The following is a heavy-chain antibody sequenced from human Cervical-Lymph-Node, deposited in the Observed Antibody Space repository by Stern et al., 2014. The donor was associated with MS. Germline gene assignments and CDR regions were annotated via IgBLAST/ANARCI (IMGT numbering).Heavy chain of an antibody. D-gene: IGHD6-19*01. CDR3: AKVYGSGPFDY. CDR1: GFTFSSYA. J-gene: IGHJ4*02. CDR2: ISGCDGST. V-gene: IGHV3-23*04. Sequence: VQLVESGGTLVQPGGSLRLSCAASGFTFSSYAMSWVRQAPGQGLEWVSVISGCDGSTFYADSVKGRFTISRDNSKNTLFLQMNSLRAEDTAVYYCAKVYGSGPFDYWGQGTLVTVSS.